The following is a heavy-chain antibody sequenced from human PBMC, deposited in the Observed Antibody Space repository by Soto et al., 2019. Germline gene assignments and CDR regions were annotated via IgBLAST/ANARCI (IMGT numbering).Heavy chain of an antibody. CDR2: INAGNGNT. CDR1: GYTFTSYA. Sequence: ASVKVSCKASGYTFTSYAMHWVRQAPGQRLEWLGWINAGNGNTKYSQKFQGRVTITRDTSASTAYMELSSLRSEDTAVYYCARESYCSGGSCYRQPPCFDLPGQATRVTVAS. D-gene: IGHD2-15*01. V-gene: IGHV1-3*01. CDR3: ARESYCSGGSCYRQPPCFDL. J-gene: IGHJ5*02.